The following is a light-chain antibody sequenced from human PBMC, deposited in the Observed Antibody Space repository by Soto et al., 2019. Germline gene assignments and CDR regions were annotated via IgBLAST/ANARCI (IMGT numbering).Light chain of an antibody. CDR3: QQYDSSPKT. CDR1: QSVSSNF. Sequence: SPAPLSLSPGDRATLSFRASQSVSSNFLAWYQEKPGQAPRLLIYGASTRATGIPARFSGGGSGTDFTLTISSLEPEDFAVYYCQQYDSSPKTFGQGTKVDIK. V-gene: IGKV3-20*01. J-gene: IGKJ1*01. CDR2: GAS.